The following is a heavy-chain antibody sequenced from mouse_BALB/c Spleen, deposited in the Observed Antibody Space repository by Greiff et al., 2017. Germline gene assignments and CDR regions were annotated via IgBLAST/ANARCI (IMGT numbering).Heavy chain of an antibody. CDR1: GFSLSTSGMG. Sequence: QVQLKESGPGILQPSQTLSLTCSFSGFSLSTSGMGVSWIRQPSGKGLEWLAHIYWDDDKRYNPSLKSRLTISKDTSRNQVFLKITSVDTADTATYYGARRAPCDGYDDAMDYWGQGTSVTVSA. J-gene: IGHJ4*01. D-gene: IGHD2-2*01. CDR3: ARRAPCDGYDDAMDY. CDR2: IYWDDDK. V-gene: IGHV8-12*01.